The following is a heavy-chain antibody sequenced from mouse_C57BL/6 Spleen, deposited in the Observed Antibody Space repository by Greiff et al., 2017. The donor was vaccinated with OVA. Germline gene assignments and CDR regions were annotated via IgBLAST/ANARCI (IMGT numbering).Heavy chain of an antibody. CDR3: TRDGIDDGYYKAMDY. V-gene: IGHV5-9-1*02. CDR1: GFTFSSYA. J-gene: IGHJ4*01. D-gene: IGHD2-3*01. CDR2: ISSGGDYI. Sequence: EVHLVESGEGLVKPGGSLKLSCAASGFTFSSYAMSWVRQTPEKRLEWVAYISSGGDYIYYADTVKGRFTISRDNARNTLYLQMSSLKAEDTAMYYCTRDGIDDGYYKAMDYWGQGTSVTVSS.